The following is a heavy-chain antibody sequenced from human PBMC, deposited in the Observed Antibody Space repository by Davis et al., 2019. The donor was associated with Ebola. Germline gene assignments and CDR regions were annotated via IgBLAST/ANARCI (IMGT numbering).Heavy chain of an antibody. CDR3: TADVVPAATRGVYYYYYYMDV. V-gene: IGHV3-15*01. CDR1: GFTLNNAW. Sequence: GGSLRLSCVASGFTLNNAWMSWVRQAPGKGLEWVGRIKSKTDGGTTDYAAPVKGRFALSRDDSKNTLYLQMNSLKIDDTAVYYCTADVVPAATRGVYYYYYYMDVWGKGTTVTVSS. D-gene: IGHD2-2*01. J-gene: IGHJ6*03. CDR2: IKSKTDGGTT.